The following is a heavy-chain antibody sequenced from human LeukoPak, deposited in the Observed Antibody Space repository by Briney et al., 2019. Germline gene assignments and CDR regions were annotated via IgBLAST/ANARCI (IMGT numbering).Heavy chain of an antibody. D-gene: IGHD2-15*01. CDR2: IIPIFGTA. CDR1: GGTFSSYA. J-gene: IGHJ5*02. CDR3: ARAVDATGVSWFDP. Sequence: SVKVSCKASGGTFSSYAISWVRQAPGQGLEWMGGIIPIFGTANNAQKFQGRVTITADESTSTAYMELSSLRSEGTAVYYCARAVDATGVSWFDPWGQGTLVTVSS. V-gene: IGHV1-69*01.